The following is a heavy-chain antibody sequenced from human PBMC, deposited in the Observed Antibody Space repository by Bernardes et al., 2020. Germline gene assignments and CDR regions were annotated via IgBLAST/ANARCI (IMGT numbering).Heavy chain of an antibody. CDR3: ARVVENNSAYYSTPLDS. Sequence: GGSLRLSCAASGFTFSSSSMNWVRQAPGKGLEWVSYISSSSSAIYYAESVKGRFIISRDNAKNSLYLQMNSLRDDDTAVYYCARVVENNSAYYSTPLDSWGQGTLVTVSS. J-gene: IGHJ4*02. CDR1: GFTFSSSS. V-gene: IGHV3-48*02. D-gene: IGHD3-22*01. CDR2: ISSSSSAI.